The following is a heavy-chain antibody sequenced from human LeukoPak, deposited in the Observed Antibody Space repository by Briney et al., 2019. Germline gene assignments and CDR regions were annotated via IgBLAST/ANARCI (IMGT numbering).Heavy chain of an antibody. Sequence: GGSLRLSCAGSGFIFSDFYMSWVRQAPGKGLEWVSAISGSGGSTYYADSVKGRFTISRDNSKNTLYLQMNSLRAEDTAVYYCAKHSGSFPDWFDYWGQGTLVTVSS. D-gene: IGHD1-26*01. CDR2: ISGSGGST. J-gene: IGHJ4*02. CDR1: GFIFSDFY. CDR3: AKHSGSFPDWFDY. V-gene: IGHV3-23*01.